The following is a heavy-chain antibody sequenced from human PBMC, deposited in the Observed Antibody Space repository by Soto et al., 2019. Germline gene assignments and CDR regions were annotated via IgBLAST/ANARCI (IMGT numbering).Heavy chain of an antibody. CDR3: RALGISDS. J-gene: IGHJ5*01. D-gene: IGHD1-26*01. Sequence: LESGGDLVQPGESLRLSCSASGFTFSDHFVDWIRQPPGKGLEWIGRTTNKRNNYTTHFTASVSGRFAISRDFSKNSVYMQMNSLKTEDTAGYYCRALGISDSWGQGTLVTVSS. CDR2: TTNKRNNYTT. V-gene: IGHV3-72*01. CDR1: GFTFSDHF.